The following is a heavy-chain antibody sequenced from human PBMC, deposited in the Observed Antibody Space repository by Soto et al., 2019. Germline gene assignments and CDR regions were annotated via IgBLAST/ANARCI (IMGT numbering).Heavy chain of an antibody. V-gene: IGHV3-15*01. CDR3: TTVQVLLWFGEISENDY. CDR1: GFTFSNAW. D-gene: IGHD3-10*01. CDR2: IKSKTDGGTT. J-gene: IGHJ4*02. Sequence: PGGSLRLSCAASGFTFSNAWMSWVRQAPGKGLEWVGRIKSKTDGGTTDYAAPVKGRFTISRDDSKNTLYLQMNSLKTEDTAVYYCTTVQVLLWFGEISENDYWGQGTLVTSPQ.